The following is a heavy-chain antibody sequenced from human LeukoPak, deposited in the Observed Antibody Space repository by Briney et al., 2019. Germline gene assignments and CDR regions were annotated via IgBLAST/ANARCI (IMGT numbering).Heavy chain of an antibody. D-gene: IGHD6-19*01. J-gene: IGHJ3*02. CDR1: GFTVSSNY. Sequence: PGGSLRLSCAASGFTVSSNYMSWVRQAPGKGLEWVSVIYSGGSAYYADSVKGRFTISRDNSKNTLYLQMNSLRAEDTAVYYCARDRPYSSGWYGAFDIWGQGTMVTVSS. V-gene: IGHV3-53*01. CDR2: IYSGGSA. CDR3: ARDRPYSSGWYGAFDI.